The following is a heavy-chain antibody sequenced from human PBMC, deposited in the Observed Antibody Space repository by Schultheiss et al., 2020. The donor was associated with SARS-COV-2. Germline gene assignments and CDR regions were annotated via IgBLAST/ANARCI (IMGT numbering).Heavy chain of an antibody. Sequence: SETLSLTCTVSGGSISSSSYYWGWIRQPPGKGLEWIGSIYYSGSTYYNPSLKSRVTISVDTSKNQFSLKLSSVTAADTAVYYCARQGDTAMVVGRNWFDPWGQGTLVTVSS. V-gene: IGHV4-39*01. CDR1: GGSISSSSYY. CDR2: IYYSGST. CDR3: ARQGDTAMVVGRNWFDP. D-gene: IGHD5-18*01. J-gene: IGHJ5*02.